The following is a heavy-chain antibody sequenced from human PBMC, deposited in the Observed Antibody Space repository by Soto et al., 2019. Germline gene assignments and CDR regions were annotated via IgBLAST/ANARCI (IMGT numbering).Heavy chain of an antibody. CDR2: INHSGST. Sequence: PSETLSLTCAVYGGSFSGYYWSWIRQPPGKGLEWIGEINHSGSTNYNPSLKSRVTISVDTSKNQFSLKLSSVTAADTAVYYCARGIHYDILTGYYPNAEYFQHWGQGTLVTVSS. CDR1: GGSFSGYY. D-gene: IGHD3-9*01. CDR3: ARGIHYDILTGYYPNAEYFQH. V-gene: IGHV4-34*01. J-gene: IGHJ1*01.